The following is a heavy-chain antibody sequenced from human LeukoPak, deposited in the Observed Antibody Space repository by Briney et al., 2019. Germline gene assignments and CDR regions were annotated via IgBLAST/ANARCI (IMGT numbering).Heavy chain of an antibody. CDR2: ISSSGSTI. CDR3: ARGYCSSTSCYGDAFDI. J-gene: IGHJ3*02. CDR1: GFTFSSYE. V-gene: IGHV3-48*03. Sequence: GRSLRLSCAASGFTFSSYEMNWVRQAPGKGLEWVSYISSSGSTIYYADSVKGRFTISRDNAKNSLYLQMNSLRAEDTAVYYCARGYCSSTSCYGDAFDIWGQGTMVTVSS. D-gene: IGHD2-2*01.